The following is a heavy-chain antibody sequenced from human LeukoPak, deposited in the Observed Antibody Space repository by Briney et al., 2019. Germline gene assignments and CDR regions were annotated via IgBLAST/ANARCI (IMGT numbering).Heavy chain of an antibody. CDR2: ISPGDSGI. V-gene: IGHV5-51*01. J-gene: IGHJ5*02. CDR3: AAGGASAP. CDR1: GYSFTNFW. D-gene: IGHD3-16*01. Sequence: GESLQTSCKGSGYSFTNFWIGWVRQMPGKGLEWMGVISPGDSGIRYSPSFQGQVTISVDKSISTAYLQWSSLKASDSAMYYCAAGGASAPWGQGTLVTVSS.